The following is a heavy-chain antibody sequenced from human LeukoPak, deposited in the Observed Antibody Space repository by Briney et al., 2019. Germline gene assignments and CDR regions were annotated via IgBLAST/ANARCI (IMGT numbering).Heavy chain of an antibody. Sequence: GGSLRLSCTASGFTFSGYSMNWVRQAPGKGLEWVANINTDESEKYYVDSVNGRFTISRDNAKNSLYLQMNSLRAEDTAIYYCVRCRTTVTAMPGYWGQGTLVTVSS. D-gene: IGHD4-17*01. CDR2: INTDESEK. CDR3: VRCRTTVTAMPGY. J-gene: IGHJ4*02. V-gene: IGHV3-7*03. CDR1: GFTFSGYS.